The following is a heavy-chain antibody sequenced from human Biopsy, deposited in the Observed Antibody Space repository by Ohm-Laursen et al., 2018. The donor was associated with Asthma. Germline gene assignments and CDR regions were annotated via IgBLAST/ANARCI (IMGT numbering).Heavy chain of an antibody. CDR3: AMGTSGTTALY. J-gene: IGHJ4*02. D-gene: IGHD1-1*01. CDR1: GFTFSHYN. Sequence: SLRLSCSASGFTFSHYNMNWVRQAPGKGLEWVSSITDTSRYIKYADSVKGRFTISRDNGKKSVFLQMNGLRADDSGVYYCAMGTSGTTALYWGQGTLVTVSS. V-gene: IGHV3-21*01. CDR2: ITDTSRYI.